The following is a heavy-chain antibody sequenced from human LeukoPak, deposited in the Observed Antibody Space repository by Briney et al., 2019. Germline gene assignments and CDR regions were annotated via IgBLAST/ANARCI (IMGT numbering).Heavy chain of an antibody. CDR3: ARESGIAAALDL. CDR2: INTDGSST. V-gene: IGHV3-74*01. Sequence: GGSLRLSCAASGFTFSSYWMHWVRQAPGKGLVWVSRINTDGSSTSYADSVKGRFTISRDNAKKTLYLQMNSLRAEDTAVYYCARESGIAAALDLWGQGTLVTVSS. J-gene: IGHJ5*02. CDR1: GFTFSSYW. D-gene: IGHD6-13*01.